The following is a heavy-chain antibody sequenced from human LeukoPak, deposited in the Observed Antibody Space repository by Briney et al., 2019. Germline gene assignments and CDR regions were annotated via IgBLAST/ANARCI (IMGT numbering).Heavy chain of an antibody. CDR1: GFTFDDYG. J-gene: IGHJ5*02. D-gene: IGHD5-18*01. CDR2: IDRNGDST. V-gene: IGHV3-20*04. Sequence: GGSLRLSCAASGFTFDDYGMSWVRQAPGKGLERVSGIDRNGDSTGYADSVEGRFTISRDNSKNTLYLQMNSLRAEDTAVYYCAKDLGYSYVESWGQGTLVTVSS. CDR3: AKDLGYSYVES.